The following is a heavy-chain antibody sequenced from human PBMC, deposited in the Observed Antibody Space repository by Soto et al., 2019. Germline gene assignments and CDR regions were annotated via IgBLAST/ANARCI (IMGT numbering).Heavy chain of an antibody. CDR2: ISYDGSNK. D-gene: IGHD5-18*01. V-gene: IGHV3-30*18. Sequence: SLRLSCAASGFTFSSYGVHWVLQARVKGLEWVAVISYDGSNKYYADSVKGRFTISRDNSKNTLYLQMNSLRAEDTAVYYCAKDYRRKGYSYGTFDYWGQGTLVTVSS. CDR3: AKDYRRKGYSYGTFDY. J-gene: IGHJ4*02. CDR1: GFTFSSYG.